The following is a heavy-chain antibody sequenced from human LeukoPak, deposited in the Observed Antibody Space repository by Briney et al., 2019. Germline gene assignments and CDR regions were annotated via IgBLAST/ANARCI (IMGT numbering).Heavy chain of an antibody. CDR2: ISWNSVSI. CDR1: GFTFDDYA. CDR3: AKDIIAAAGTGGWFDP. D-gene: IGHD6-13*01. Sequence: PGRSLRLSCAASGFTFDDYAMHWVRQAPGKGLEWVSGISWNSVSIGYADSVKGRFTISRDNAKNSLYLQMNSLRAEDTALYYCAKDIIAAAGTGGWFDPWGQGTLVTVSS. J-gene: IGHJ5*02. V-gene: IGHV3-9*01.